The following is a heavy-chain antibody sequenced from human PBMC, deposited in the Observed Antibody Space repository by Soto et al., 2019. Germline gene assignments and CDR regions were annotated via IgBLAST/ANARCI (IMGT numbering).Heavy chain of an antibody. CDR2: IYHSGST. CDR1: GYSIGSGYY. V-gene: IGHV4-38-2*01. Sequence: SETLSLTCAVSGYSIGSGYYWGWIRQPTGMGLEWIGSIYHSGSTYYNPSLKSRVTISVDTSKNQFSLKLRSVTVADTAVYSCASLVYYGSGSYRGTNFDYWGQGTLVTVFS. CDR3: ASLVYYGSGSYRGTNFDY. J-gene: IGHJ4*02. D-gene: IGHD3-10*01.